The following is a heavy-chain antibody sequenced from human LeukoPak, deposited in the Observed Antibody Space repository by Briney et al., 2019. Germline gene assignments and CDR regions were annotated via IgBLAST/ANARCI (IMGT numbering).Heavy chain of an antibody. D-gene: IGHD3-16*02. CDR3: ASRYSYFDY. CDR2: INHSGST. CDR1: GGSFSGYY. V-gene: IGHV4-34*01. Sequence: PSETLSLTCAVYGGSFSGYYWSWIRQPPGKGLEWIGEINHSGSTNYNPSLKSRVTISVDTSKNQFSLKLSSVTAADTAVYYCASRYSYFDYWGQGTLVTVPS. J-gene: IGHJ4*02.